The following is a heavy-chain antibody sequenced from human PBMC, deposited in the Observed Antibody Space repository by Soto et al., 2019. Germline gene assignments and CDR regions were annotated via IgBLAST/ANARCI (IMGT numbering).Heavy chain of an antibody. CDR2: IYPGDSDT. CDR3: ATTNLGPYYYHGMDV. Sequence: PGESLKISCKGSGYSFTSYWIGWVRQMPGKGLEWMGIIYPGDSDTRYSPSFQGQVTISADKSISTAYLQWSSLKASDTAMYYCATTNLGPYYYHGMDVWGQGTTVTVSS. V-gene: IGHV5-51*01. CDR1: GYSFTSYW. D-gene: IGHD2-8*01. J-gene: IGHJ6*02.